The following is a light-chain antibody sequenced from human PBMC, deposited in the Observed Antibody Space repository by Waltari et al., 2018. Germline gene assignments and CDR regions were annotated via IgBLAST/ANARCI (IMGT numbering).Light chain of an antibody. V-gene: IGLV2-11*01. CDR2: DAD. Sequence: QSALTQPRSVSGSPGQSVTIPVTGTSSTGGRSHHVSWYQQHPGKAPNLRIYDADKRPPGVPDRFSGSKSGNTASLPVSGLQAEDEADYYCCSYAGSYTPWVFGGGTELTVL. CDR1: SSTGGRSHH. CDR3: CSYAGSYTPWV. J-gene: IGLJ3*02.